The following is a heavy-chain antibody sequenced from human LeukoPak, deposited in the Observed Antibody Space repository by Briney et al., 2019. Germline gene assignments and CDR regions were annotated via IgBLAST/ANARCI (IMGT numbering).Heavy chain of an antibody. Sequence: GGSLRLSCAASGFTFSSYWMSWVRQAPGKGLEWVADIKQDGSEKYYVDTVKGRFTISRDKAKNPLYLQMNGLRAEDTAVYYCATYYYDSSGWKYCDYWGQRTLVTVSS. CDR2: IKQDGSEK. CDR1: GFTFSSYW. J-gene: IGHJ4*02. V-gene: IGHV3-7*01. CDR3: ATYYYDSSGWKYCDY. D-gene: IGHD3-22*01.